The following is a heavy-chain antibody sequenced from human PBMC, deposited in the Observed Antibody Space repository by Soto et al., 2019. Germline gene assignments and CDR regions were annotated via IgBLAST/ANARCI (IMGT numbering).Heavy chain of an antibody. J-gene: IGHJ6*02. CDR2: VSNDGSNK. V-gene: IGHV3-30*18. CDR1: EFTFSSYA. Sequence: QVQLVESGGGVVQPGESLRLSCAASEFTFSSYAMHWVRQAPGKGLEWVAVVSNDGSNKYYADSVKGRFTISRDNSKNTLNLQTNSLGAEVTAVYYCAKDHSTNSRSYHALDVWGQGTTVTVSS. D-gene: IGHD2-8*01. CDR3: AKDHSTNSRSYHALDV.